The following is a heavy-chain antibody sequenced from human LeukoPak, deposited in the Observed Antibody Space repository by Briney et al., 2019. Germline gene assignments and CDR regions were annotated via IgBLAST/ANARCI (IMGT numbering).Heavy chain of an antibody. CDR1: GLTFSSYS. CDR2: ISSSSSYI. CDR3: MRDQDNWRPNWFDP. Sequence: GGSLRLSCAASGLTFSSYSMTWVRQAPGKGLEWVSSISSSSSYIYYAGSVKGRFTISRDNAKNSLYLKMNSLRAEDTAVYYCMRDQDNWRPNWFDPWGQGTLVTVSS. J-gene: IGHJ5*02. V-gene: IGHV3-21*01. D-gene: IGHD1-1*01.